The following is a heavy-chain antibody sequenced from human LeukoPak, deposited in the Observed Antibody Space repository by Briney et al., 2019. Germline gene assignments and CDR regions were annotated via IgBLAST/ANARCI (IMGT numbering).Heavy chain of an antibody. Sequence: SETLSLTCTVSGGSISSYYWSWIRQPAGKGLEWLGRIYTSGSTNYNPSLKSRVTMSVDTSKNQFSLKLSPVTAADTAVYYCAGNDFWSGYLDYWGQGTLVTVSS. CDR1: GGSISSYY. V-gene: IGHV4-4*07. J-gene: IGHJ4*02. CDR2: IYTSGST. CDR3: AGNDFWSGYLDY. D-gene: IGHD3-3*01.